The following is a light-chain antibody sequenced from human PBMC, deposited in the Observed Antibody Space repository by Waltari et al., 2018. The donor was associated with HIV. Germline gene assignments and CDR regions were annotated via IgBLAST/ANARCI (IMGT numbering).Light chain of an antibody. V-gene: IGLV2-23*03. CDR2: EGT. CDR3: CSFAGSSNVL. J-gene: IGLJ2*01. CDR1: SSDVGSYNL. Sequence: QSALTRPASVSGSPGQSITISCTGTSSDVGSYNLVSWYQQHPGKAPKLTIYEGTKRPSGFSVRFPGSKSANTASRTSSGLQAEDETDYCCCSFAGSSNVLFGGGTKLTVL.